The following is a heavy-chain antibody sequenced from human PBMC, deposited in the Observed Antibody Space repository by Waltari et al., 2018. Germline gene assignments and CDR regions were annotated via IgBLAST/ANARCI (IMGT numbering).Heavy chain of an antibody. J-gene: IGHJ6*02. Sequence: QLQLQESGPGLVKPSETLSLTCTVSGGSISSSSYYWGWIRQPPGKGLEWIGSIYYSGSTYYNPSLKSRVTISVDTAKNQFSLKLSAVTAADTAVYYCARGGSAYDIYYYGMDVWGQGTTVTVSS. CDR3: ARGGSAYDIYYYGMDV. D-gene: IGHD5-12*01. CDR2: IYYSGST. CDR1: GGSISSSSYY. V-gene: IGHV4-39*07.